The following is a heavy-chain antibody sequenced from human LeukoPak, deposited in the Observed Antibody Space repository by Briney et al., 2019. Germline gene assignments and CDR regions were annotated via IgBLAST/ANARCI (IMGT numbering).Heavy chain of an antibody. CDR1: GDTFTGYY. CDR3: ARWFGELSFHYYYYYGMDV. Sequence: ASVKVSCKTSGDTFTGYYLFWVRQAPGQGLEWMGWINPNSGGTNYAQKFQGRVTMTRDTSIRTAYMELSRLRSDDTAVYYCARWFGELSFHYYYYYGMDVWGQGTTVTVSS. J-gene: IGHJ6*02. V-gene: IGHV1-2*02. D-gene: IGHD3-10*01. CDR2: INPNSGGT.